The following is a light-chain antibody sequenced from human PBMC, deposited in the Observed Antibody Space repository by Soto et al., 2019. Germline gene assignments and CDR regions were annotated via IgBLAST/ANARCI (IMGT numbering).Light chain of an antibody. V-gene: IGLV2-8*01. J-gene: IGLJ2*01. Sequence: QSALTQPPSASGSPGQLVTISCTGTSSDVGGYNYVSWYQQHPGKAPKLMIYEVSKRPSGVPDRFSGSKSGNTASLTVSGLQADDEADYYCSSYAGSNNVVFGGGTKLTVL. CDR3: SSYAGSNNVV. CDR2: EVS. CDR1: SSDVGGYNY.